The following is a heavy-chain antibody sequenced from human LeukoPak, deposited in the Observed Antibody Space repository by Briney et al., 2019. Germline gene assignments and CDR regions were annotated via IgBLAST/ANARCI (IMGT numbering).Heavy chain of an antibody. J-gene: IGHJ3*02. D-gene: IGHD2-21*01. CDR2: ISGSGGST. Sequence: GGSLRLSCAASRFTFSNYAMSWVRQAPGKGLEWVSAISGSGGSTYYADSVKGRFTISRDNSKNTLYLQMNSLRAEDTAVYYCAKDPLVVVVFAFDIWGQGTMVTVSS. V-gene: IGHV3-23*01. CDR1: RFTFSNYA. CDR3: AKDPLVVVVFAFDI.